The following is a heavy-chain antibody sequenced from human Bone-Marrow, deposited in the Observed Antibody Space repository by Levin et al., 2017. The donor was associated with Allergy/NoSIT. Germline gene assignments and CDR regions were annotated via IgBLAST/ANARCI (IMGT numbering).Heavy chain of an antibody. CDR2: IRSKANSYAT. CDR1: GFIFSDSA. D-gene: IGHD2-2*01. CDR3: ARPTPSSQGNWFDP. J-gene: IGHJ5*02. Sequence: PGGSLRLSCAASGFIFSDSAMHWVRQAPGKGLEWVGRIRSKANSYATAYAASVKGRFTISRDDSKNTAYLQMNSLKIEDTAVYYCARPTPSSQGNWFDPWGQGTLVTVSS. V-gene: IGHV3-73*01.